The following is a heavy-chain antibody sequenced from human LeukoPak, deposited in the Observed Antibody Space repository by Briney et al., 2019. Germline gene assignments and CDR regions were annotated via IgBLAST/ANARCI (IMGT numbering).Heavy chain of an antibody. Sequence: ASVKVSCKASGYTFTGYYMHWVRQAPGQGLEWMGWINPNSGGTNYAQKFQGRVTMTRDTSISTAYMELSRLRSDDTAVYYCATDANCSGGSCYALDYWGQGTLVTVSS. V-gene: IGHV1-2*02. CDR3: ATDANCSGGSCYALDY. D-gene: IGHD2-15*01. J-gene: IGHJ4*02. CDR1: GYTFTGYY. CDR2: INPNSGGT.